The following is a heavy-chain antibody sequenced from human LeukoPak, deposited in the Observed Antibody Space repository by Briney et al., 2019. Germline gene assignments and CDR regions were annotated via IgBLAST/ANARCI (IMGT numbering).Heavy chain of an antibody. CDR2: IYSGGST. J-gene: IGHJ2*01. Sequence: GGSLRLSCAASGFTVSSNYMSWVRQAPGKGLEWVSVIYSGGSTYYADSVKGRFTISRDNSKNTLYLQMNSLRAEDTAVYYCAREQGGLPYHFYGYLSYWYFDLWGRGTLVTVSS. CDR1: GFTVSSNY. V-gene: IGHV3-66*01. CDR3: AREQGGLPYHFYGYLSYWYFDL. D-gene: IGHD5-18*01.